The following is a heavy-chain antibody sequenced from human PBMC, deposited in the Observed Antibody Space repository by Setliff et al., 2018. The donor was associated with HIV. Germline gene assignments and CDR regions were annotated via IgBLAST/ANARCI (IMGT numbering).Heavy chain of an antibody. CDR1: GFTFSSYS. CDR2: ISSGGEIM. D-gene: IGHD3-16*01. CDR3: ARDATYDYVWGTSSLVLDY. Sequence: PGGSLRLSCAASGFTFSSYSMNWVRQAPGKGLEWVSAISSGGEIMFYADSVKGRFTISRDNSTSTLYMELSSLRSEDTAVYYCARDATYDYVWGTSSLVLDYWGQGTLVTVSS. V-gene: IGHV3-23*01. J-gene: IGHJ4*02.